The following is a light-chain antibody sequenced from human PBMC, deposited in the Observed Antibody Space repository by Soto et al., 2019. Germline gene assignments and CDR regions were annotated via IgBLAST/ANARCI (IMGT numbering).Light chain of an antibody. CDR1: RTDIGGYNY. Sequence: QSALTQPASVSGSLGQSITISCTGTRTDIGGYNYVSWYQQYPGKAPKLVICEVTSRPSGISDRFSGSKSGTSASLAITGLQAEDEADYYCQAYDYSLTAFVFGGGTKLTVL. CDR2: EVT. J-gene: IGLJ3*02. CDR3: QAYDYSLTAFV. V-gene: IGLV2-14*01.